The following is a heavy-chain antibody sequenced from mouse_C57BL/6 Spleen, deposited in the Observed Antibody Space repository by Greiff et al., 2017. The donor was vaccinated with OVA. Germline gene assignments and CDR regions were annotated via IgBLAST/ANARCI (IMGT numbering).Heavy chain of an antibody. V-gene: IGHV1-19*01. CDR1: GYTFTDYY. CDR3: AREGLRAY. CDR2: INPYNGGT. D-gene: IGHD3-1*01. Sequence: VQLKESGPVLVKPGASVKMSCKASGYTFTDYYMNWVKQSHGKSLEWIGVINPYNGGTSYNQKFKGKATLTVDKSSSTAYMELNSLTSEDSAVYYCAREGLRAYWGQGTLVTVSA. J-gene: IGHJ3*01.